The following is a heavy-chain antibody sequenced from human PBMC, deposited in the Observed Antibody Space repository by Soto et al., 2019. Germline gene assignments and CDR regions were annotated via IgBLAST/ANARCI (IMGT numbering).Heavy chain of an antibody. CDR1: GYIFTTYS. D-gene: IGHD2-2*01. CDR3: ARGPQTSDF. V-gene: IGHV1-18*04. CDR2: INTYNGKT. Sequence: QVQLVQSGAEVKKPGASVKVSCKTSGYIFTTYSIAWVRQAPGQGLEWMGWINTYNGKTHYAQKFQGRVSVTAEPSTGTAYMELRSLTSDDTAVYYCARGPQTSDFWGQGTLVTVSS. J-gene: IGHJ4*02.